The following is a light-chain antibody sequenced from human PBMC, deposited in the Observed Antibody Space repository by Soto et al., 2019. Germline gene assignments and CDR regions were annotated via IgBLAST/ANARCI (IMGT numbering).Light chain of an antibody. Sequence: EIVLTQSPGILSLSPGERATLSCRASQSVSAYLAWYQQKPGQAPRLLIYDASNRATGIPARFSGSGSGTDFTLTISSLEPEDFAVYYCQHRSNWLAFGGGTKVDIK. J-gene: IGKJ4*01. V-gene: IGKV3-11*01. CDR2: DAS. CDR1: QSVSAY. CDR3: QHRSNWLA.